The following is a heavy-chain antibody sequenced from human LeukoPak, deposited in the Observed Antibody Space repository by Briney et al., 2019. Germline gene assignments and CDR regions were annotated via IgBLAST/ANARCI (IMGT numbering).Heavy chain of an antibody. V-gene: IGHV4-59*11. CDR3: ARGYCSSTSCPDWGVYYYYMDV. Sequence: SETLSLTCTVSGGSISSHYWSWIRQPPGKGLEWIRYIYYSGSTNYNPSLKSRVTISVDTSKNQFSLKLSSVTAADTAVYYCARGYCSSTSCPDWGVYYYYMDVWGKGTTVTVSS. D-gene: IGHD2-2*01. CDR1: GGSISSHY. J-gene: IGHJ6*03. CDR2: IYYSGST.